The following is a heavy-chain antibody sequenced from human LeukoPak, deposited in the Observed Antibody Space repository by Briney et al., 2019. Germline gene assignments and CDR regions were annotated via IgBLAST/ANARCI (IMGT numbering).Heavy chain of an antibody. D-gene: IGHD6-13*01. Sequence: PSETLSLTCTVSGGSISSGGYYWSWIRQPPGKGLEWIGYIYHSGSTYYNPSLKSRVTISVDRSKNQFSLKLSSVTAADTAVYYCARASSSWYLQYFDLWGRGTLVTVSS. CDR2: IYHSGST. V-gene: IGHV4-30-2*01. J-gene: IGHJ2*01. CDR1: GGSISSGGYY. CDR3: ARASSSWYLQYFDL.